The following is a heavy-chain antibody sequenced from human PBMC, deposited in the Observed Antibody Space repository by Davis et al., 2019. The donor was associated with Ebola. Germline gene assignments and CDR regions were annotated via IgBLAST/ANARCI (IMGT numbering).Heavy chain of an antibody. CDR1: GFTVSSNY. CDR3: ARTYSSGVLPY. D-gene: IGHD6-19*01. CDR2: IYSGGST. Sequence: GESLKISCAASGFTVSSNYISWVRQAPGKGLEWVSVIYSGGSTYYADSVKGRFTISRHNSKNTLYLQMNSLRAEDTAVYYCARTYSSGVLPYWGQGTLVTVSS. V-gene: IGHV3-53*04. J-gene: IGHJ4*02.